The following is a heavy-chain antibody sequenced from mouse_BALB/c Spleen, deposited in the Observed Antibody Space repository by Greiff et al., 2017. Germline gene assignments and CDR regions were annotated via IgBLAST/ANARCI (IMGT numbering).Heavy chain of an antibody. V-gene: IGHV5-17*02. J-gene: IGHJ1*01. D-gene: IGHD2-1*01. CDR3: ARGDGNYRYWYFDV. CDR1: GFTFSSFG. Sequence: EVQVVESGGGLVQPGGSRKLSCAASGFTFSSFGMHWVRQAPEKGLEWVAYISSGSSTIYYADTVKGRFTISRDNPKNTLFLQMTSLRSEDTAMYYCARGDGNYRYWYFDVWGAGTTVTVSS. CDR2: ISSGSSTI.